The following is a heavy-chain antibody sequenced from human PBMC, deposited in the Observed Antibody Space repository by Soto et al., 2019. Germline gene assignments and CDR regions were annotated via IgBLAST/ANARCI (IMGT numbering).Heavy chain of an antibody. J-gene: IGHJ4*02. CDR1: GGSRSPYY. CDR3: AISFHDSSGYYPL. D-gene: IGHD3-22*01. V-gene: IGHV4-59*01. Sequence: SETLSLTCSVSGGSRSPYYWSWIRQAPGKGLEWIGYIYYTGSTNYNPSLESRVTISVDTSKNQFSLKLSSLTAADTAVYYCAISFHDSSGYYPLWGQGTLV. CDR2: IYYTGST.